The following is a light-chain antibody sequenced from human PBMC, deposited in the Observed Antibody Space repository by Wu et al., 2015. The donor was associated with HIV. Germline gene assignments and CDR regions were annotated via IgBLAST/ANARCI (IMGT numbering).Light chain of an antibody. CDR2: GVS. CDR1: QSISSY. V-gene: IGKV1-39*01. Sequence: DFQMTQSSSSLSASVGDRVTISCRASQSISSYLNWYQLKPGKAPKLLIYGVSSLQSGVPSRFTGSGSGTQFTLTISSLQPDDFATYHCQQTYSVPHTFGQGTKVEMK. J-gene: IGKJ2*01. CDR3: QQTYSVPHT.